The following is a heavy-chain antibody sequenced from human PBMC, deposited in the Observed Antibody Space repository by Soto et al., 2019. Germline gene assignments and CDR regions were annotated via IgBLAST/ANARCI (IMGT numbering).Heavy chain of an antibody. Sequence: QVQLVQSGAEMKKPGSSVKVSCQSSGGTFNTYAMNWVRQAPGQGPEWMGDISPMFGAANYAPKFQGRVTITADESTRTSYMQLSSLTSEDTALYFCAREFQVHTPAFDYWGQGTLVTVSS. CDR2: ISPMFGAA. D-gene: IGHD3-10*01. J-gene: IGHJ4*02. CDR3: AREFQVHTPAFDY. V-gene: IGHV1-69*19. CDR1: GGTFNTYA.